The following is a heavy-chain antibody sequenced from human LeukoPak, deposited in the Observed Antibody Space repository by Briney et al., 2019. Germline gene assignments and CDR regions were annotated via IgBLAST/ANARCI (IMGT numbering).Heavy chain of an antibody. CDR1: GFTFDDYA. CDR2: ISWNSGSI. Sequence: GRSLRLSCAASGFTFDDYAMHWVRQAPGKGLEWVSGISWNSGSIGYADSVKGRFTISRDNAKNSLYLQMNSLRAEDTALYYCARGYTVGATYYFDYWGQGTLVTVSS. J-gene: IGHJ4*02. D-gene: IGHD1-26*01. V-gene: IGHV3-9*01. CDR3: ARGYTVGATYYFDY.